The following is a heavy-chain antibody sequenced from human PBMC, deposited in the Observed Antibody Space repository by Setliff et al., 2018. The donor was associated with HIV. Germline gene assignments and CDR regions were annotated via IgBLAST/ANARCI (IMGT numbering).Heavy chain of an antibody. CDR1: GYTFTDYY. Sequence: ASVKVSCKASGYTFTDYYIHWVRQAPGHGLEWVGRINPKSGVTSYAQNFRARVTMTRDTSGTTAYMELSTLRSDDTALYYCARDLIRITPHGDLPFWGQGTLVTVSS. CDR3: ARDLIRITPHGDLPF. CDR2: INPKSGVT. J-gene: IGHJ4*02. D-gene: IGHD2-15*01. V-gene: IGHV1-2*06.